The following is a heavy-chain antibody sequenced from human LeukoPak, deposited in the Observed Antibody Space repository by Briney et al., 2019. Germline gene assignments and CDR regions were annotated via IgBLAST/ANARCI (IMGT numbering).Heavy chain of an antibody. V-gene: IGHV4-34*01. CDR1: GGSFSGYY. CDR3: ARYSSSPFDY. CDR2: IKHSGST. D-gene: IGHD6-6*01. Sequence: SETLSLTCAVYGGSFSGYYWSWIRQPPGKGLEWIGEIKHSGSTNYNPSRKSRVTISVDTSKNQFSLKLSSVTAADTAVYYCARYSSSPFDYWGQGTLVTVSS. J-gene: IGHJ4*02.